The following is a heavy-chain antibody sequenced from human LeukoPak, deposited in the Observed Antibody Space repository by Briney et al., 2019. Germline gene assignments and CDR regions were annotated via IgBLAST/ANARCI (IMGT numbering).Heavy chain of an antibody. CDR3: ARRDYDSSGYYSDHFDS. V-gene: IGHV3-48*01. CDR1: GFTFSSYS. CDR2: ISSSSSTI. D-gene: IGHD3-22*01. Sequence: GGSLRLSFAASGFTFSSYSMNWVRQAPGRGLEWVSYISSSSSTIYYADSVKGRFTISRDNAKNSLYLQMNSLRAEDTAVYYCARRDYDSSGYYSDHFDSWGRGTLVTVSS. J-gene: IGHJ4*02.